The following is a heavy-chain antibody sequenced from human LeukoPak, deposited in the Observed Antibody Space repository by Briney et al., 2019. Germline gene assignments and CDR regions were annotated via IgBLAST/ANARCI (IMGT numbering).Heavy chain of an antibody. CDR2: IIPIFGTA. D-gene: IGHD3-10*01. CDR1: GGTFSIYA. V-gene: IGHV1-69*13. Sequence: SVKLSCKASGGTFSIYAISWVRQAPGPGLEWMGGIIPIFGTANYAQKFQGRVTITADESTSTAYMGLSSLRSEDTAVYYCARHGRCMVRGVCNDYWGQGTLVTVSS. J-gene: IGHJ4*02. CDR3: ARHGRCMVRGVCNDY.